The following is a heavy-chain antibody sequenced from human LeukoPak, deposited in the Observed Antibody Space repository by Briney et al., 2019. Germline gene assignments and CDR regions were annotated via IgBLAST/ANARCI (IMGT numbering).Heavy chain of an antibody. CDR1: GGPFSGYY. D-gene: IGHD6-19*01. CDR3: ATLRGGEWLPSGY. J-gene: IGHJ4*02. V-gene: IGHV4-34*01. Sequence: SETLSLTCAVYGGPFSGYYWSWIRQPPGKGLEWIGEINHSGSTNYNPSLKSRVAISVDTSKNQFSLKLSSVTAADTAVYYCATLRGGEWLPSGYWGQGTLVTVSS. CDR2: INHSGST.